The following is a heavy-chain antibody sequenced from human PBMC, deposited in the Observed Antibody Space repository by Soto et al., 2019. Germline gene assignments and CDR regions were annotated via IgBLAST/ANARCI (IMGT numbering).Heavy chain of an antibody. CDR1: GFTFSSYA. CDR2: ISGSGGST. J-gene: IGHJ4*02. V-gene: IGHV3-23*01. D-gene: IGHD3-16*02. Sequence: GGSLRLSCAASGFTFSSYAMSWVRQAPGKGLEWVSAISGSGGSTYYADSVKGRFTISRDNSKNTLYLQMNSLRAEDTAVYYCAKALYYDYIWGSYRFPLFDYWGQGTLVTVSS. CDR3: AKALYYDYIWGSYRFPLFDY.